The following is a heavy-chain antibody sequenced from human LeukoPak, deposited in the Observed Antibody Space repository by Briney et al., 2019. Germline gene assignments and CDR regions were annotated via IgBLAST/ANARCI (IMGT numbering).Heavy chain of an antibody. Sequence: SETLSLTCAVYGGSFSGYYWNWIRQPPGKGLEWIGEINHSGSTNYNPSLKSRVTISVDTSKNQFSLKLSSVTAADTAVYYCARDFLAAAVSPGFDPWGQGTLVTVSS. V-gene: IGHV4-34*01. CDR1: GGSFSGYY. CDR2: INHSGST. J-gene: IGHJ5*02. CDR3: ARDFLAAAVSPGFDP. D-gene: IGHD6-13*01.